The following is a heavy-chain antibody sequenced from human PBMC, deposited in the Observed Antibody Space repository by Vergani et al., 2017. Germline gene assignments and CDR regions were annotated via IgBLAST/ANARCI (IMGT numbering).Heavy chain of an antibody. CDR1: GFTFSSYA. Sequence: EVQLLESGGGLVQPGGSLRLSCAASGFTFSSYAMSWVRQAPGKGLEWVSAISGRGGSTYYADSVKGRFTISRDNSKNTLYLQMNSLRAEDTAVYYCAKGDCSSTSCRGYYYYYGMDVWGQGTTVTVSS. D-gene: IGHD2-2*01. J-gene: IGHJ6*02. CDR3: AKGDCSSTSCRGYYYYYGMDV. V-gene: IGHV3-23*01. CDR2: ISGRGGST.